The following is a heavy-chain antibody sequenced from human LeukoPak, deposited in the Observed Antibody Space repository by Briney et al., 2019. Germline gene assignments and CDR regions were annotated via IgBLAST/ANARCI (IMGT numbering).Heavy chain of an antibody. J-gene: IGHJ4*02. CDR3: ARVRDVYNHVFEI. CDR1: TFTVASNY. CDR2: IYQGGST. V-gene: IGHV3-53*01. D-gene: IGHD5-24*01. Sequence: GGSLRLSCAVSTFTVASNYMSWVRQTPGKGLVWVSDIYQGGSTYYSDSAKGRFTISRDISKNTLHLQMNNLRVDDTAVYYCARVRDVYNHVFEIWGQGTLVTVS.